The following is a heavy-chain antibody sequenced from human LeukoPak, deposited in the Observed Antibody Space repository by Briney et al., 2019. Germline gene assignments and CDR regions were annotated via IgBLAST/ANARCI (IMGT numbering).Heavy chain of an antibody. D-gene: IGHD2-2*01. CDR3: ARSRYCTTTTCYVGYIDV. V-gene: IGHV4-61*02. Sequence: SETLSLTCTVSGDSISSDSYYWTWIRQPAGKGLEWIGRIYTSGSTHYNPSLKSRATISLDTSRNQFSLRLSSVTAADTAVYYCARSRYCTTTTCYVGYIDVGGKGTTVTVSS. J-gene: IGHJ6*03. CDR1: GDSISSDSYY. CDR2: IYTSGST.